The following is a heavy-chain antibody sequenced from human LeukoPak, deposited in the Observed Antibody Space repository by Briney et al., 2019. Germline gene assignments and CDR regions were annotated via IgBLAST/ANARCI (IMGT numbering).Heavy chain of an antibody. CDR2: INSDGSST. V-gene: IGHV3-74*01. Sequence: GGSLRLSCAASGFTFSSYWMHWVRQAPGKGLVWVSRINSDGSSTSYADSVMGRFTISRDNAKNTLYLQMNSLRAEDTAVYYCRGTTTFFDYWGQGTLVTVSS. J-gene: IGHJ4*02. CDR3: RGTTTFFDY. CDR1: GFTFSSYW. D-gene: IGHD1-1*01.